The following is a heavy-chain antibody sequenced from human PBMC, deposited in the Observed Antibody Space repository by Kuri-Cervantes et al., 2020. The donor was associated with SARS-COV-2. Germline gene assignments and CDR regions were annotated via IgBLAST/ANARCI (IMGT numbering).Heavy chain of an antibody. CDR3: ASLKGVVTAIFGMDV. CDR2: HYYSGST. J-gene: IGHJ6*02. Sequence: SETLSLTCTVSGGSISSSSYYWGRFRQPPGKGLEWIGSHYYSGSTYYNPSLKRRVTISVDTYKNQFSLKLSSVTAADTAVYYCASLKGVVTAIFGMDVWGQGTTVTVSS. CDR1: GGSISSSSYY. D-gene: IGHD3-3*01. V-gene: IGHV4-39*01.